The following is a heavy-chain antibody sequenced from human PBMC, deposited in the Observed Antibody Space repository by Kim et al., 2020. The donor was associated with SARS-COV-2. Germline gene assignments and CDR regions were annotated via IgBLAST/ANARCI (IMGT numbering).Heavy chain of an antibody. CDR3: AKATIFGVVYPHQ. J-gene: IGHJ4*02. CDR2: ISSDGSYK. CDR1: GFTFSSYG. Sequence: GGSLRLSCVASGFTFSSYGMHWVRQAPGKGLEWVAVISSDGSYKHYADSVKGRFTISRDNTQSTLYLQMNSLRDEDTAVYYCAKATIFGVVYPHQWGQGPLVTVSS. V-gene: IGHV3-30*18. D-gene: IGHD3-3*01.